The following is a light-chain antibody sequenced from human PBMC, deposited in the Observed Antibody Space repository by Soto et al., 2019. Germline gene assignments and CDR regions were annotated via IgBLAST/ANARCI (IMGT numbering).Light chain of an antibody. CDR3: QQRSDWPST. J-gene: IGKJ4*01. V-gene: IGKV3-11*01. CDR2: DVS. Sequence: EIVLTQSPATLSFSPGERATLSCRASQSVRSYLAWYQQKPGQAPRLLIYDVSNRAPGIPARFSGSGSGTAFTLTISSLEPEDFAVYYCQQRSDWPSTFGGGTKVEIK. CDR1: QSVRSY.